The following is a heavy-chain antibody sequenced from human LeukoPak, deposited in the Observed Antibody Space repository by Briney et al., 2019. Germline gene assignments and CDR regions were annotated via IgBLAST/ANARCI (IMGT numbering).Heavy chain of an antibody. Sequence: PSETLSLTCTVSGVSISTTDYYWGWVRQPPGKGLEWIGYIYNSGTAYYNPSLKSRVTVSVDTSKNQFSLKLTSVTAADTAIYHCTRVNWYFDLWGRGTLVTVSS. CDR1: GVSISTTDYY. CDR2: IYNSGTA. V-gene: IGHV4-30-4*08. J-gene: IGHJ2*01. CDR3: TRVNWYFDL.